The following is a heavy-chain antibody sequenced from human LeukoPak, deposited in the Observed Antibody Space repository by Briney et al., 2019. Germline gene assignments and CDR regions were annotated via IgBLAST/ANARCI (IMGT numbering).Heavy chain of an antibody. CDR1: GFIVSHNY. Sequence: GGSLRLSCAASGFIVSHNYMTWVRQAPGKGLEWISVIYIDGTTYYADSVKGRFTISRDQANNTLYLQMNTLRDEDTAVYYCAKEMYSSGWYSDYWGQGTLVTVSS. V-gene: IGHV3-53*01. D-gene: IGHD6-19*01. J-gene: IGHJ4*02. CDR3: AKEMYSSGWYSDY. CDR2: IYIDGTT.